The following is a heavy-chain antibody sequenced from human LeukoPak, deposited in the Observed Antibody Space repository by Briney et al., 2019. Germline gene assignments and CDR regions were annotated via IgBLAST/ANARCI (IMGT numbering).Heavy chain of an antibody. D-gene: IGHD3-10*01. Sequence: ASVKVSCKASGYTFTSYGISWVRQAPGQGLEWMGWIIAYNGNTNYAQKLQGRVTMTTDTSTSTAYMELRSLRSDDTAVYYCARSYYYGSGSDDAFDIWGQGTMVTVSS. V-gene: IGHV1-18*01. J-gene: IGHJ3*02. CDR1: GYTFTSYG. CDR2: IIAYNGNT. CDR3: ARSYYYGSGSDDAFDI.